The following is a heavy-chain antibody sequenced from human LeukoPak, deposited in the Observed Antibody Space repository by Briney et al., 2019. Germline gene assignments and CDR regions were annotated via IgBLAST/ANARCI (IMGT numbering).Heavy chain of an antibody. V-gene: IGHV3-23*01. J-gene: IGHJ6*02. CDR1: GFTSIAYA. CDR2: ISGGGVTT. D-gene: IGHD3-16*01. Sequence: GGSLRLSCVGSGFTSIAYALTWARQAPGKGLEWVSGISGGGVTTYYADSVKGRFTISRDNSMNTLYLQMNSLRADDTAIYYCARNQQLGGHSYYYYGMDVWGQGTTVTVSS. CDR3: ARNQQLGGHSYYYYGMDV.